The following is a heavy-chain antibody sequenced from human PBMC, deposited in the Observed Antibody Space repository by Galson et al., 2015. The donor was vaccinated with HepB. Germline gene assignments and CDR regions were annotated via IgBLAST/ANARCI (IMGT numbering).Heavy chain of an antibody. V-gene: IGHV3-9*01. CDR3: AIVTWFPRGAFDI. CDR2: ITWNSGII. J-gene: IGHJ3*02. Sequence: SLRLSCAASGFTFDDYAIHWVRQVPGKGLEWVSGITWNSGIIDYVGSAKGRFTISRDNAKNSLYLQMNSLRAEDTAVYYCAIVTWFPRGAFDIWGQGTMVTVSS. CDR1: GFTFDDYA. D-gene: IGHD3-10*01.